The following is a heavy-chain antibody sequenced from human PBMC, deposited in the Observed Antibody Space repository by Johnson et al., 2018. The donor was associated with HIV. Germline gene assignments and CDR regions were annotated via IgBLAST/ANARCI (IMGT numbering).Heavy chain of an antibody. D-gene: IGHD3-22*01. Sequence: VQLVESGGGLVQPGGSLRLSCAASGFTFSSYWMSWVRQAPGQGLEWVANIKQDGSEQYYVDSVKGRFTISRDNAKNSLYLQMNSLRAEDTAVYYCARDPVSHYYDSSGSLDDAFDIWGQGTMVTVSS. CDR3: ARDPVSHYYDSSGSLDDAFDI. V-gene: IGHV3-7*01. CDR2: IKQDGSEQ. CDR1: GFTFSSYW. J-gene: IGHJ3*02.